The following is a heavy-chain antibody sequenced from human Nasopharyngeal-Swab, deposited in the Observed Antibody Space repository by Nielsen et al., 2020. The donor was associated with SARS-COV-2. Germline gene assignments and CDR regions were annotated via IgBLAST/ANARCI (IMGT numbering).Heavy chain of an antibody. D-gene: IGHD3-10*01. CDR1: GFTFDDYA. V-gene: IGHV3-9*01. CDR2: ISWTSGSI. J-gene: IGHJ6*02. Sequence: SLKISCAASGFTFDDYAMHWVRQAPGKGLGWVSGISWTSGSIGYADSVKGRFTISRDNAKNSLYLQMNSLRAEDTALYYCAKDIGLLWFGELSYGMDVWGQGTTVTVSS. CDR3: AKDIGLLWFGELSYGMDV.